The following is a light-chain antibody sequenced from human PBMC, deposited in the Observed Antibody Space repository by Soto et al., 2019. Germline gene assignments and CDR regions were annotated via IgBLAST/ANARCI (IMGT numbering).Light chain of an antibody. V-gene: IGLV2-14*03. CDR2: DVT. CDR1: SSDVGGYDH. CDR3: SSYTNKDTLL. Sequence: QSVLTQPASVSGSPGQSITLSCTGTSSDVGGYDHVSWYQQHPGKAPKLIIYDVTVRPSGISPRFSCAKSDNTASLAVSGLQPEYEADYYCSSYTNKDTLLFGGGTKVTVL. J-gene: IGLJ3*02.